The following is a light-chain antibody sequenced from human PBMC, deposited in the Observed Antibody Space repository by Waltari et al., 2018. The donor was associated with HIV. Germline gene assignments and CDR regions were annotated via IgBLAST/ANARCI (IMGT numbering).Light chain of an antibody. CDR1: QSISSW. Sequence: DIQMTQSPSTLSASVGDRVTITYRASQSISSWLAWYQQKPGKAPKLLIYKASSLESGVPSRFSGSGSGTEFTLTISSLQPDDFATYYCQQYTWTFGQGTKVEIK. CDR2: KAS. J-gene: IGKJ1*01. CDR3: QQYTWT. V-gene: IGKV1-5*03.